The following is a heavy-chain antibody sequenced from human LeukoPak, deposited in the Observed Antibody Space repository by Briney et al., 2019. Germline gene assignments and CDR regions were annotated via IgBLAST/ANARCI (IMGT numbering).Heavy chain of an antibody. CDR3: TTTEHKCGDWGGD. D-gene: IGHD2-21*02. Sequence: GGSLRLSRAASGFSFSSYWMSWVRQAPGKGLEWVGRIKSKTDGGTTDYAAPVKGRFTISIDDSKNTLYLQMNSLKTEDTAVYYCTTTEHKCGDWGGDWGQGTLVTVSS. CDR1: GFSFSSYW. CDR2: IKSKTDGGTT. V-gene: IGHV3-15*01. J-gene: IGHJ4*02.